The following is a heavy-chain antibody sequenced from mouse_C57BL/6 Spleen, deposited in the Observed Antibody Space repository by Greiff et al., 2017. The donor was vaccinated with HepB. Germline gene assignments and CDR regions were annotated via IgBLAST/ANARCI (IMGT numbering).Heavy chain of an antibody. D-gene: IGHD2-4*01. CDR1: GYTFTSYW. V-gene: IGHV1-55*01. Sequence: QVQLQQPGAELVKPGASVKMSCKASGYTFTSYWITWVKQRPGQGLEWIGDIYPGSGSTNYNEKFKGKSTLTVDKSSSTAYMQLSSLTSEDSAVYYCARSDYDFAYWGQGTLVTVSA. CDR3: ARSDYDFAY. J-gene: IGHJ3*01. CDR2: IYPGSGST.